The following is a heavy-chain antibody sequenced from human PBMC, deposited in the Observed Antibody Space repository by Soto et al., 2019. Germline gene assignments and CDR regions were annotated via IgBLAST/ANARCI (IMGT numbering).Heavy chain of an antibody. CDR1: GGPMNNYY. Sequence: QVQLQESCPGLVKPSETLSLTCTISGGPMNNYYCSWFRQPRGQRLEWIGYMGYNGFTRYNPSLRSRLAFALDTAKHQFSLHLSSVTAADTALYYCTRQGFGELHGLVDVWGQGIKVTVYS. D-gene: IGHD3-10*01. CDR3: TRQGFGELHGLVDV. CDR2: MGYNGFT. V-gene: IGHV4-59*08. J-gene: IGHJ6*02.